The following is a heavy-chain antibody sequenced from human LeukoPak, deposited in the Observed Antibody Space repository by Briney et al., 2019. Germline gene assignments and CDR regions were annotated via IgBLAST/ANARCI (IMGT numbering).Heavy chain of an antibody. J-gene: IGHJ4*02. CDR3: ARHRGSGYPYFDY. D-gene: IGHD3-22*01. Sequence: SETLSLTCTVSGGSINNYYWSWIRQPPGKGLEWSGYTYYSGSTNYNPSLKSRVTISVDTSKNHFSLKLSSLTAADTAVYYCARHRGSGYPYFDYWGQGTLVTVSS. CDR2: TYYSGST. CDR1: GGSINNYY. V-gene: IGHV4-59*01.